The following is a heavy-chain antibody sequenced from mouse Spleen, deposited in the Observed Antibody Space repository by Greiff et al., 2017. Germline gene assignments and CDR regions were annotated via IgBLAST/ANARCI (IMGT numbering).Heavy chain of an antibody. J-gene: IGHJ1*01. V-gene: IGHV1-61*01. Sequence: QVQLQQPGAELVRPGSSVKLSCKASGYTFTSYWMDWVKQRPGQGLEWIGNIYPSDSETHYNQKFKDKATLTVDKSSSTAYMQLSSLTSEDSAVYYCAIGGYYGNYGYFDVWGAGTTVTVSS. CDR1: GYTFTSYW. CDR2: IYPSDSET. D-gene: IGHD2-1*01. CDR3: AIGGYYGNYGYFDV.